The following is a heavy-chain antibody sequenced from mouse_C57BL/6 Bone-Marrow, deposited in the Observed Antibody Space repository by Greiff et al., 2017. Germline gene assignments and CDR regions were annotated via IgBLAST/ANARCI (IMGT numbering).Heavy chain of an antibody. J-gene: IGHJ4*01. CDR2: ISSGSSTL. Sequence: EVKLQESGGGLVKPGGSLQLSCAASGFTFSDYGMHWVRQAPEKGLEWVAYISSGSSTLYYADTVKGRFTISRDNDKNTLFLQMTSLGSEDTAMYYCARLGSSRIRYAMDYWGQGTSVTVSS. D-gene: IGHD1-1*01. CDR3: ARLGSSRIRYAMDY. V-gene: IGHV5-17*01. CDR1: GFTFSDYG.